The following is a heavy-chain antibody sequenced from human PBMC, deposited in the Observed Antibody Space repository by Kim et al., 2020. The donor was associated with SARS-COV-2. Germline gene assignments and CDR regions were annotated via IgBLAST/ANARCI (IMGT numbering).Heavy chain of an antibody. Sequence: GGSLRLSCAASGFTVSSNYMSWVRQAPGKGLEWVSVIYSGGSTYYADSVKGRFTISRDNSKNTLYLQMNSLRAEDTAVYYCARGYCTNGVCYSWYFDLWGRGTLVTVSS. CDR1: GFTVSSNY. CDR2: IYSGGST. D-gene: IGHD2-8*01. J-gene: IGHJ2*01. CDR3: ARGYCTNGVCYSWYFDL. V-gene: IGHV3-53*01.